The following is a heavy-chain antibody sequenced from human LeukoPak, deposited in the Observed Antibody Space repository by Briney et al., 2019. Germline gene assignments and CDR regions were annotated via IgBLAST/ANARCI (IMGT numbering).Heavy chain of an antibody. CDR2: IKQDGSEK. Sequence: GGSLRLSCVASGFTFSSYWMSWVRQAPGRGLEWVANIKQDGSEKYYVDTVKGRFTISRDNAKNSLYLQMNSLRAEDTAVYYCARDDEYCSSTSCYPNNWFDPWGQGTLVTVSS. J-gene: IGHJ5*02. CDR1: GFTFSSYW. D-gene: IGHD2-2*01. V-gene: IGHV3-7*01. CDR3: ARDDEYCSSTSCYPNNWFDP.